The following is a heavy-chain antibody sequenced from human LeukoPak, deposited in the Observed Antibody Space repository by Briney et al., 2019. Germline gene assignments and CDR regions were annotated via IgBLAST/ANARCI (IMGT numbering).Heavy chain of an antibody. CDR3: SLARSEYHYGMDG. CDR1: GVSVSSISVA. Sequence: SQTLSLTCAISGVSVSSISVAWNWIRQSPSRGLEWLGRTYYRSKWYYEYAVSVKSRINISPDTSKNQFSLQLTSVTPEDTAVYYCSLARSEYHYGMDGWGQGTTVTVSS. J-gene: IGHJ6*02. CDR2: TYYRSKWYY. V-gene: IGHV6-1*01.